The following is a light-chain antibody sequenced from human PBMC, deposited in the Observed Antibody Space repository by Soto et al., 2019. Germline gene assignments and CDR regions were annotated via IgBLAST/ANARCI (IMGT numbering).Light chain of an antibody. CDR3: QQYSTYPLT. J-gene: IGKJ4*01. CDR1: QSVGSNY. Sequence: EILLTQSPGTLSLSPGESATLSCRASQSVGSNYLAWYQQRPGQAPRLLIYGASNRATGIPDRFSGSGSGTDFTLTLSSLQPDDFATYYCQQYSTYPLTFGGGTKVDIK. CDR2: GAS. V-gene: IGKV3-20*01.